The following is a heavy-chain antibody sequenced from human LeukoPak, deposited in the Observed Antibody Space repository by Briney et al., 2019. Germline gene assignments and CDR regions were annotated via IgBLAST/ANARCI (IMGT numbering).Heavy chain of an antibody. V-gene: IGHV3-48*02. J-gene: IGHJ4*02. CDR3: ARGGGSGRDSHY. CDR1: GLTFSSYS. CDR2: ISSSSNTI. Sequence: GGSLRLSCAASGLTFSSYSMNSVRQAPGKGLEWVSYISSSSNTIYYADSVKGRFTISRDNAKDSLYLQMNSLRDEDTAVYYCARGGGSGRDSHYWGQGTLVTVSS. D-gene: IGHD3-10*01.